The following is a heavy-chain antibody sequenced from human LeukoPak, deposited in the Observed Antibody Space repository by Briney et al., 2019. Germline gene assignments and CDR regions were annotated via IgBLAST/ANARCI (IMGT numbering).Heavy chain of an antibody. CDR2: IIPIFGTA. V-gene: IGHV1-69*13. CDR3: ASLQARAVVGGYFDY. CDR1: GGTFSSYA. Sequence: SVKVSCKASGGTFSSYAISWVRQAPGQGLEWMGGIIPIFGTANYAQKFQGRVTITADESTSTAYMELSSLRSEDTAVYYCASLQARAVVGGYFDYWGQGTLVTVSS. J-gene: IGHJ4*02. D-gene: IGHD6-19*01.